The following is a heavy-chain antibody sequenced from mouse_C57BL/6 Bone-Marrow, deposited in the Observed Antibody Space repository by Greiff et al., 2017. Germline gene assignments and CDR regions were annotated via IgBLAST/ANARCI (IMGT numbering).Heavy chain of an antibody. CDR1: GYTFTSYW. CDR3: ARGGY. CDR2: IDPSDSYT. J-gene: IGHJ2*01. Sequence: VQLVESGAELVMPGASVKLSCKASGYTFTSYWMHWVKQRPGQGLEWIGEIDPSDSYTNYNQKFKGKSTLTVDKSSSTAYMQLSSLTSEDSAVYYCARGGYWGQGTTLTVSS. V-gene: IGHV1-69*01.